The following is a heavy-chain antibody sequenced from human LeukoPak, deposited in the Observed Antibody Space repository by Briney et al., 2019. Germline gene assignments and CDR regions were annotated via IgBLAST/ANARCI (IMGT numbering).Heavy chain of an antibody. D-gene: IGHD2-15*01. CDR2: VNHSGTT. CDR1: GGSFSGYY. J-gene: IGHJ6*03. Sequence: SETLSLTCAVYGGSFSGYYWSWLRQPPGKGLEWIGEVNHSGTTNYNPSFTSRLTISVDTSRKEFFLKLRSVTAADTAVYYCARAKPYCSGVNCFSPAYYYLDVWGKGTTVTVSS. CDR3: ARAKPYCSGVNCFSPAYYYLDV. V-gene: IGHV4-34*01.